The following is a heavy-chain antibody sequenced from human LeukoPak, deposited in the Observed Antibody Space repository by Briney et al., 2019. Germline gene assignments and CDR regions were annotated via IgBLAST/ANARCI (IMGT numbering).Heavy chain of an antibody. CDR3: AKDVAFDI. CDR1: GFTFSSYG. CDR2: ISYDGSNK. V-gene: IGHV3-30*18. J-gene: IGHJ3*02. Sequence: PGRSLRLSCAASGFTFSSYGMHWVRQAPGKGLEWVAVISYDGSNKYYADSVKGRFTISRDNSKNTLYLQMNSLRAEDTAVYYCAKDVAFDIWGQGTMVTVSS.